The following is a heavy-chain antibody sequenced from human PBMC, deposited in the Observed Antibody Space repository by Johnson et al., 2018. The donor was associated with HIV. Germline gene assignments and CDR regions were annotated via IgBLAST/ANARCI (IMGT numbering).Heavy chain of an antibody. Sequence: VQLLESGGGVVQPGRSLRLSCAASGFTFSSYAMHWVRQAPGKGLEWVAVISYDGSNKYYADSVKGRFTISRDNSKNTLYLQMNSLRAEETAVYYCARGEAADGAFDIWGQGTMVTVSS. V-gene: IGHV3-30*04. CDR3: ARGEAADGAFDI. J-gene: IGHJ3*02. CDR2: ISYDGSNK. CDR1: GFTFSSYA. D-gene: IGHD6-13*01.